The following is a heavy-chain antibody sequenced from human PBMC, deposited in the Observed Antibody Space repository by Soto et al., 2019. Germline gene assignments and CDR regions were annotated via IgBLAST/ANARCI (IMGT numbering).Heavy chain of an antibody. CDR1: GYTFTSYY. V-gene: IGHV1-46*01. Sequence: ASVKVSCKASGYTFTSYYMHWVRQAPGQGLEWMGIINPSGGSTSYAQKFQGRVTMTRDTSTSTVYMELSSLRSEDTALYYCARDYYDSSGYYAEKYYFDYWGQGTLVTVSS. CDR2: INPSGGST. D-gene: IGHD3-22*01. CDR3: ARDYYDSSGYYAEKYYFDY. J-gene: IGHJ4*02.